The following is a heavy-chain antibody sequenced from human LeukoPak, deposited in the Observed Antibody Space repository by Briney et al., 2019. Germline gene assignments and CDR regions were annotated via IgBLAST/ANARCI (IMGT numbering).Heavy chain of an antibody. CDR3: ARDGYNSDAFDI. Sequence: GGSLRPSCAASGFTFSSYWMHWARQAPGKGLVWVSRINTDGSSTSYADSVKGRFTISRDNAKNTLYLQMNSLRAEDTAVYYCARDGYNSDAFDIWGQGTMVTVSS. V-gene: IGHV3-74*01. CDR1: GFTFSSYW. CDR2: INTDGSST. D-gene: IGHD5-24*01. J-gene: IGHJ3*02.